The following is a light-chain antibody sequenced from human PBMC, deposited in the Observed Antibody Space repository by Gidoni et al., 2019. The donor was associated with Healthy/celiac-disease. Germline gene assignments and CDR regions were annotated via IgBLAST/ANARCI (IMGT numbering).Light chain of an antibody. CDR1: SSNIGMNY. J-gene: IGLJ2*01. CDR2: RNN. Sequence: SVLTPPPSASGTPGQRVTISCSGSSSNIGMNYVYWYQQHPGTAPKLLIYRNNQRPSGVPDRFSGSKSGTSASLAISGLRSEDEADYYCAAWDDSLSGLFGGGTKLTVL. V-gene: IGLV1-47*01. CDR3: AAWDDSLSGL.